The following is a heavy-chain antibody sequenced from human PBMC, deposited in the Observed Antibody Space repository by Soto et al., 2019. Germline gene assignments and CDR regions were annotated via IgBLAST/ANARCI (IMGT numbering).Heavy chain of an antibody. J-gene: IGHJ3*01. D-gene: IGHD3-10*01. CDR2: IKFDGSSA. V-gene: IGHV3-74*01. CDR1: GFTFSDYW. Sequence: EVQLVESGGGLVQPGESLRLTCAASGFTFSDYWIHWVRQAPGKGLVWVSRIKFDGSSANYADYVQGRFTISRDNARDTVYMQMNSLGAEDTAVYYCASGVRGHYGFDVWGQGTMVTVSS. CDR3: ASGVRGHYGFDV.